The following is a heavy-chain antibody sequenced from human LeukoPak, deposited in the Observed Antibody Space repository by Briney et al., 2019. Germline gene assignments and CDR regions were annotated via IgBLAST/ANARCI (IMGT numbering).Heavy chain of an antibody. V-gene: IGHV1-2*02. J-gene: IGHJ3*02. D-gene: IGHD6-13*01. Sequence: VSVKVSCKASGYTFTGYYMHWVRQAPGQGLEWMGWINPNSGGTNYAQKFQGRVTMTRDTSISTAYMELRRLRSDDTAVYYCAIGPYSSSWSEVGAFDIWGQGTMVTVSS. CDR2: INPNSGGT. CDR3: AIGPYSSSWSEVGAFDI. CDR1: GYTFTGYY.